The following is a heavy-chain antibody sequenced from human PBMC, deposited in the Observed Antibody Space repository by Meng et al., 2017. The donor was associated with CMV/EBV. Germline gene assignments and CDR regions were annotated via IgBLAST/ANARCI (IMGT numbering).Heavy chain of an antibody. J-gene: IGHJ6*02. CDR2: ISYDGSNK. V-gene: IGHV3-30*04. CDR1: GFTFSSYA. D-gene: IGHD4-17*01. CDR3: ARDGEVVGTTVTTLDYYYGMDV. Sequence: GESLKISCAASGFTFSSYATHWVRQAPGKGLEWVAVISYDGSNKYYADSVKGRFTISRDNSKNTLYLQMNSLRAEDTAVYYCARDGEVVGTTVTTLDYYYGMDVWGQGTTVTVSS.